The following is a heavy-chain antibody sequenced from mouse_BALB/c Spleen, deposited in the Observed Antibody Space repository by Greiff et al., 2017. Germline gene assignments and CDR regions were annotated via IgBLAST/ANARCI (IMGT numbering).Heavy chain of an antibody. CDR2: ISSGSSTI. Sequence: DVMLVESGGGLVQPGGSRKLSCAASGFTFSSFGMHWVRQAPEKGLEWVAYISSGSSTIYYADTVKGRFTISRDNPKNTLFLQMTSLRSEDTAMYYCARSRDGMDYWGQGTSVTVSS. CDR1: GFTFSSFG. CDR3: ARSRDGMDY. V-gene: IGHV5-17*02. J-gene: IGHJ4*01.